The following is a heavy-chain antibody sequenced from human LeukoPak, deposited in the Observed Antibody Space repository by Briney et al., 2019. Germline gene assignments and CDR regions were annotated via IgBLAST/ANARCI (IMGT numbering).Heavy chain of an antibody. V-gene: IGHV1-2*06. D-gene: IGHD3-10*01. J-gene: IGHJ5*02. CDR3: ARDYSSGSYQYWFDP. CDR1: GYTFTGYY. Sequence: ASVKVSCKASGYTFTGYYMHWVRQAPGQGLEWMGRINPNSGGTNYAQKFQGRVTMTRDTSISTAYMELSRLRSDDTAVYYCARDYSSGSYQYWFDPWGQGTLVTVSS. CDR2: INPNSGGT.